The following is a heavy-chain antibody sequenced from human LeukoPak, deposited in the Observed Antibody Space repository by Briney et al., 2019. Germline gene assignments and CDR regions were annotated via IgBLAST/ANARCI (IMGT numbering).Heavy chain of an antibody. CDR3: ARDLSGIAAAGIRSHDY. Sequence: SETLSLTCTVSGGSISSYYWSWIRQPAGKGLEWIGRIYTSGSTNYNPSLKSRVTISVDTSKNQFSLKLSSVTAADTAVYYCARDLSGIAAAGIRSHDYWGQGTLVTVSS. CDR2: IYTSGST. CDR1: GGSISSYY. J-gene: IGHJ4*02. V-gene: IGHV4-4*07. D-gene: IGHD6-13*01.